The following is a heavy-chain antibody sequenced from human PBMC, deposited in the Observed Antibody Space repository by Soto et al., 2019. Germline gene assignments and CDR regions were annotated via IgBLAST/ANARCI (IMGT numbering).Heavy chain of an antibody. V-gene: IGHV1-18*01. CDR2: ISAYTGNT. J-gene: IGHJ1*01. CDR3: GRGRVYQWWSEYFHH. CDR1: GYTFTDYG. D-gene: IGHD2-15*01. Sequence: QVHLVQSGVELKKPGASLKVSCEASGYTFTDYGVHWLRQAPGQGLEWMGWISAYTGNTNYAPKLQDRVTMTTDTSTNTDYLELRSLTSDDTARYYCGRGRVYQWWSEYFHHWGQGTLVTVSS.